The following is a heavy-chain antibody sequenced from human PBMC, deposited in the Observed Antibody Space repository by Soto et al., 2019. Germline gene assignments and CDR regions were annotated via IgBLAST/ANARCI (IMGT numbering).Heavy chain of an antibody. D-gene: IGHD6-13*01. V-gene: IGHV3-53*01. Sequence: GGSLRLSCVASGFTVSSNYMSWVRQAPGKGLEWVSIIYTGGSTYYADSVKGRFTISRDNSKNTVYLQMSSLRAEDTAVYYCARDRRWAIDYWGQGTLVTVSS. CDR2: IYTGGST. CDR3: ARDRRWAIDY. J-gene: IGHJ4*02. CDR1: GFTVSSNY.